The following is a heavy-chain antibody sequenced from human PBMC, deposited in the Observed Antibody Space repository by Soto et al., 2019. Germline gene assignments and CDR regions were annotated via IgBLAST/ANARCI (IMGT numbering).Heavy chain of an antibody. D-gene: IGHD2-2*01. CDR2: ISAYNGNT. V-gene: IGHV1-18*01. J-gene: IGHJ6*03. Sequence: QVQLVQSGAEVKKPGASVKVSCKASGYTFTSYGISWVRQAPGQGLEWMGWISAYNGNTNYAQKLQGRVTMTTDTSTRTAYMERRSLRSDDTAVYYCARVPAAIYYYYYYMDVWGKGTTVTVSS. CDR3: ARVPAAIYYYYYYMDV. CDR1: GYTFTSYG.